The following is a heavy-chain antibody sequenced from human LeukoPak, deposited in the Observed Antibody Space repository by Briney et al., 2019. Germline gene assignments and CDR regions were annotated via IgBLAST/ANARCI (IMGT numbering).Heavy chain of an antibody. CDR1: DYSISSNYY. Sequence: SETLSLTCSVSDYSISSNYYWGWIRQPPGKGLEGIGIIYHGGSSFYNPSLKSRVTISLDTSKNQFSLKLTSVTAADTAVYFCARGAYGDSGGYFDYWGQGALVTVSS. J-gene: IGHJ4*02. V-gene: IGHV4-38-2*02. CDR2: IYHGGSS. D-gene: IGHD4-17*01. CDR3: ARGAYGDSGGYFDY.